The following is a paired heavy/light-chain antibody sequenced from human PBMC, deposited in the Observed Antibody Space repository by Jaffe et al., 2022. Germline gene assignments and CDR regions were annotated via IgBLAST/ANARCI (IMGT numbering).Light chain of an antibody. CDR2: ENT. CDR1: SSNIGKNF. V-gene: IGLV1-51*02. Sequence: QSVLTQPPSMSAAPGQKVTISCSGSSSNIGKNFVSWYQQVPGTAPKLLISENTKRPSGIPDRFSGSKSGTSATLDITGLQTGDEADYYCGTWDNSLSAGVFGGGTKLTVL. J-gene: IGLJ3*02. CDR3: GTWDNSLSAGV.
Heavy chain of an antibody. D-gene: IGHD4-17*01. V-gene: IGHV3-48*01. CDR1: GFTFNNYS. J-gene: IGHJ4*02. CDR3: TRSWWSGDYEGY. CDR2: IRADSSST. Sequence: EVQLVESGGGLVQPGGSLRLSCAASGFTFNNYSMNWVRQAPGKGLEWLSYIRADSSSTLYADSVKGRLTISRDNAKNSLYLQMNSLRVDDTAVYFCTRSWWSGDYEGYWGQGTLVTVSS.